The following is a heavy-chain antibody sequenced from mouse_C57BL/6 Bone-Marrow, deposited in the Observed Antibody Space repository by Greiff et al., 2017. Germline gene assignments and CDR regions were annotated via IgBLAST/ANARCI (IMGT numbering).Heavy chain of an antibody. Sequence: EVQLQESGPELVKPGASVKISCKASGYTFTDYYMNWVKQSHGKSLEWIGDINPNNGGTSYNQKLKGKATLTVDKSSSTAYMELRSLTSEDSAVYYCARDYYGSSWYFYYWGQGTSLTVSS. D-gene: IGHD1-1*01. CDR1: GYTFTDYY. J-gene: IGHJ2*03. CDR3: ARDYYGSSWYFYY. V-gene: IGHV1-26*01. CDR2: INPNNGGT.